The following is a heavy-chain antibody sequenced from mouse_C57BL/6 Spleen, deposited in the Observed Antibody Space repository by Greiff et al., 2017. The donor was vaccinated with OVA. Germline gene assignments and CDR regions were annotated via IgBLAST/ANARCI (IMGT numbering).Heavy chain of an antibody. D-gene: IGHD2-4*01. CDR3: ARAVYDYSWFAY. V-gene: IGHV1-61*01. Sequence: QVQLQQPGAELVRPGSSVKLSCKASGYTFTSYWMDWVKQRPGQGLEWIGNIYPSDSETHYNQKFKDKATLTVDKSSSTAYMQLSSLASEDSAVYYCARAVYDYSWFAYWGQGTLVTVSA. CDR2: IYPSDSET. CDR1: GYTFTSYW. J-gene: IGHJ3*01.